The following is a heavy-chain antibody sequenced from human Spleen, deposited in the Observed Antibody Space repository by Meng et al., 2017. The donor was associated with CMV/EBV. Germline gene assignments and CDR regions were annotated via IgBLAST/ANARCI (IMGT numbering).Heavy chain of an antibody. V-gene: IGHV5-51*01. Sequence: GSLRLSCKGSGYTFSNYWIGWVRQMPGKGLEWMGIIYGDDSDTRYSPSFQGQVTISADKSISTAYLQWSSLKASDTAIYYCARNYYDSSGYYYLFDYWGQGTLVTVSS. J-gene: IGHJ4*02. CDR1: GYTFSNYW. CDR2: IYGDDSDT. CDR3: ARNYYDSSGYYYLFDY. D-gene: IGHD3-22*01.